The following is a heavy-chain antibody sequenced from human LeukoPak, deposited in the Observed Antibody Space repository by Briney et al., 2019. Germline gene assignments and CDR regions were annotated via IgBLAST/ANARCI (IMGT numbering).Heavy chain of an antibody. J-gene: IGHJ3*01. CDR1: GFTFSNYG. V-gene: IGHV3-23*01. CDR2: ISDRGSST. Sequence: GGSLRLSCAASGFTFSNYGLSWVRQAAGKGLEWVSTISDRGSSTYYADAVKGRFTVSRDNSKNTLYLQMSSLRAEDTAVYFCAKDLLYYYDSSGSGDAFDLWSQGTMVTVSS. CDR3: AKDLLYYYDSSGSGDAFDL. D-gene: IGHD3-22*01.